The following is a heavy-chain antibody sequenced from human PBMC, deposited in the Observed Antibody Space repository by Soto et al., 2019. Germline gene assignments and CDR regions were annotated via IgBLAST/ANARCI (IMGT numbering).Heavy chain of an antibody. V-gene: IGHV4-59*12. D-gene: IGHD5-18*01. Sequence: SETLSLTCTVSGGSISSYYWNWIRQPPGKELEWIGNIYYRGTTNYNPSLQGRVTMSIDTSKNQFSLMLTSVTAADTAVYYCTRVATAVPSWGRGVLVTVSS. CDR1: GGSISSYY. J-gene: IGHJ5*02. CDR3: TRVATAVPS. CDR2: IYYRGTT.